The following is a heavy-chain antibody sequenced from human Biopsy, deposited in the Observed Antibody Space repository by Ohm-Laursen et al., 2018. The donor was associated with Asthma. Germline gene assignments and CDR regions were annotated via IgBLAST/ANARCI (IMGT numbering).Heavy chain of an antibody. Sequence: SLRLSCTALRFTYEMHWVRQAPGKGLEWVSFIWYDGRKKTYTDSVKGRFTISRDNSRNTLYLQKNSLRADDTAVYYCARAGESDLVGGLDVWGQGTTVIVS. CDR3: ARAGESDLVGGLDV. J-gene: IGHJ6*02. D-gene: IGHD2-21*01. CDR1: RFTYE. CDR2: IWYDGRKK. V-gene: IGHV3-33*08.